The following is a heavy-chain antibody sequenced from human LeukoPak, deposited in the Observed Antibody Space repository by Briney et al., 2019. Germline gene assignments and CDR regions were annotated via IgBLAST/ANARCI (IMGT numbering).Heavy chain of an antibody. CDR2: ISWNSGNI. CDR3: AKDISFGGVIGFDY. J-gene: IGHJ4*02. Sequence: PGGSLRLSCAASGFTFDDYAMPWVRQAPGKGLEWVSGISWNSGNIGYADSVKGRFTISRDNAKNSLYLQMNSLRAEDTALYYCAKDISFGGVIGFDYWGQGTLVTVSS. V-gene: IGHV3-9*01. D-gene: IGHD3-16*02. CDR1: GFTFDDYA.